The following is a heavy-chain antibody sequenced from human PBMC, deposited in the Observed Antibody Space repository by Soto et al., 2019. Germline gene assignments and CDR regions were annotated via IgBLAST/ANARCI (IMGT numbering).Heavy chain of an antibody. J-gene: IGHJ4*02. D-gene: IGHD3-22*01. CDR1: GYTFTNSG. V-gene: IGHV1-18*01. CDR2: ISAYNGNT. Sequence: GSSVKVSCKASGYTFTNSGISWVRQAPCQGLEWMGWISAYNGNTNYAQKLQGRVTMTTDTSTSTAYMELRSLRSDDTAVYYCAREIIPDHYYDSSGYYDYWGQGTLVTVSS. CDR3: AREIIPDHYYDSSGYYDY.